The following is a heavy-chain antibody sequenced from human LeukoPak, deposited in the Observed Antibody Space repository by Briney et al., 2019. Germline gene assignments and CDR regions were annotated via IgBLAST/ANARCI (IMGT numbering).Heavy chain of an antibody. V-gene: IGHV3-7*01. CDR3: ARDRGYFVFDY. CDR1: GFTFSRFW. Sequence: GGSLRLSCAASGFTFSRFWMTWVRQAPGKGLEWVANIKEDGSDKYYVDSVKGRSTVSRDNAKNSPYLQMNSLRDEDTAVYYCARDRGYFVFDYWGQGTLVTVSS. CDR2: IKEDGSDK. D-gene: IGHD3-10*01. J-gene: IGHJ4*02.